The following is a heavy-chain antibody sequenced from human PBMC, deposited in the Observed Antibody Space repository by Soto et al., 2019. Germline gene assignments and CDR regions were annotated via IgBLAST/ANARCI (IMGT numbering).Heavy chain of an antibody. V-gene: IGHV3-30-3*01. J-gene: IGHJ5*02. Sequence: GGSLRLSCAASGFTFSSYAMHWGRQAPGKGLEWVAVISYDGSNKYYADSVKGRFTISRDNSKNTLYLQMNSLRAEDTAVYYCARDRFFHYYYDSSGYHWFDPWGQGTLVTVSS. CDR1: GFTFSSYA. D-gene: IGHD3-22*01. CDR2: ISYDGSNK. CDR3: ARDRFFHYYYDSSGYHWFDP.